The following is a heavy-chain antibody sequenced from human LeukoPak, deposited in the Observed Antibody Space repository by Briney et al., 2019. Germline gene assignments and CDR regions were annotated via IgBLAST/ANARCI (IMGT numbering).Heavy chain of an antibody. J-gene: IGHJ5*02. CDR3: ARDQYVDGTNWFDP. D-gene: IGHD1-1*01. V-gene: IGHV1-69*13. CDR2: IIPIFGTA. CDR1: GGTFSSYA. Sequence: ASVKVSCKASGGTFSSYAISWVRQAPGQGLEWMGGIIPIFGTANYAQKFQGRVTITADESTSTAYMELSSLRSEDTAVYYCARDQYVDGTNWFDPWGQGTLVTVSS.